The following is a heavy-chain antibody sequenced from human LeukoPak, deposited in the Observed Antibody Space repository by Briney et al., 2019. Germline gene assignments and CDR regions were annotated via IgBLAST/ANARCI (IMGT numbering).Heavy chain of an antibody. D-gene: IGHD3-3*01. J-gene: IGHJ4*02. Sequence: GGSLRLSCAASGFTFSHYWMSWVRQAPGKGLEWVAYIKKTGSETYYVDSVKGRFTITRDNTRNSLFLQMYNLRVEDTAVYFCARDQYDTWSRRGNFDSWGQGTLVTVSS. V-gene: IGHV3-7*01. CDR2: IKKTGSET. CDR3: ARDQYDTWSRRGNFDS. CDR1: GFTFSHYW.